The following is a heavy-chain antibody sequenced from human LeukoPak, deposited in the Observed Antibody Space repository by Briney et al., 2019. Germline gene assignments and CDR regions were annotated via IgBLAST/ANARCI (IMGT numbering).Heavy chain of an antibody. V-gene: IGHV1-24*01. CDR3: ATGDGGWYSFDY. Sequence: ASVKVSCKASGYTFTGYYIHWVRQAPGKGLEWMGGFDPEDGETIYAQKFQGRVTMTEDTSTDTAYMELSSLRSEDTAVYYCATGDGGWYSFDYWGQGTLVTVSS. CDR1: GYTFTGYY. D-gene: IGHD6-19*01. J-gene: IGHJ4*02. CDR2: FDPEDGET.